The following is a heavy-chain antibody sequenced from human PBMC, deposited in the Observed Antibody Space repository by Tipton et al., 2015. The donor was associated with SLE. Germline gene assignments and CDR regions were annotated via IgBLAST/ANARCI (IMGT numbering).Heavy chain of an antibody. D-gene: IGHD3-16*01. J-gene: IGHJ6*02. CDR1: GFTFSNYF. Sequence: SLRLSCAASGFTFSNYFIHWVRQAPDKGLEWAAVISYDGSFKYYADSVKGRFTMSRDNSKNTLYLQMNSLRAEDAAVYYCARALGDFGYFYGMDVWGQGTTVTVSS. CDR3: ARALGDFGYFYGMDV. CDR2: ISYDGSFK. V-gene: IGHV3-30*04.